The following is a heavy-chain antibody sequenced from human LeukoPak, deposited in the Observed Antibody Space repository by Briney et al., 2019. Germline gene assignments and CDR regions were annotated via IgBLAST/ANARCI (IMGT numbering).Heavy chain of an antibody. J-gene: IGHJ3*02. V-gene: IGHV4-59*01. Sequence: SETLSLTCTVSGGSISSYYWSWIRQPPGKGLEWIGYIYHSGSTNYNPSLKSRVTISVDTSKNQFSLKLSSVTAADTAVYYCARDASSYAFDIWGQGTMVTVSS. CDR2: IYHSGST. CDR1: GGSISSYY. CDR3: ARDASSYAFDI.